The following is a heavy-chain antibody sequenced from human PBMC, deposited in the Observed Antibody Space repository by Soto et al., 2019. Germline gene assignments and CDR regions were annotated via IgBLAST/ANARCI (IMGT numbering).Heavy chain of an antibody. CDR1: RGTFSSYA. V-gene: IGHV1-69*13. CDR2: IIPIFGTA. CDR3: ASDSQWLVWGTFDY. Sequence: ASVKVSCKASRGTFSSYAISWVRQAPGQGLEWMGGIIPIFGTANYAQKFQGRVTITADESTSTAYMELSSLRSEDTAVYYCASDSQWLVWGTFDYWGQGTLVTVSS. D-gene: IGHD6-19*01. J-gene: IGHJ4*02.